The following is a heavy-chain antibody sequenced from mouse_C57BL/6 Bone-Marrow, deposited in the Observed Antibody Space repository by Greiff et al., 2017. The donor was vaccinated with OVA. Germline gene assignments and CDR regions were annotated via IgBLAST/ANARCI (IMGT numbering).Heavy chain of an antibody. CDR1: GYSFTGYW. CDR3: AIHYYGSSPYDFGY. Sequence: QVQLQQSGPELMKPGASVKLSCKATGYSFTGYWMEWVKQRPGHGLEWIGEIIPSSGSTNYNEKFKGKAKFTADTSSNTAYMQLSSLTTEDSAIYYGAIHYYGSSPYDFGYWGQGTTLTGSS. D-gene: IGHD1-1*01. CDR2: IIPSSGST. J-gene: IGHJ2*01. V-gene: IGHV1-9*01.